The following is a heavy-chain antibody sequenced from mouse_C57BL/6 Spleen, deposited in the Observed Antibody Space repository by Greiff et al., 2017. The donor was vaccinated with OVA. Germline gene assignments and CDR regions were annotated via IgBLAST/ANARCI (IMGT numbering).Heavy chain of an antibody. CDR1: GYTFTDYN. V-gene: IGHV1-22*01. Sequence: EVKLVESGPELVKPGASVKMSCKASGYTFTDYNMHWVKQSHGKSLEWVGYINPNNGGTSYNQKFKGKATLTVNKSSSTAYMELRSLASEDSAVYYCARGGQLFDYWGQGTTLTVSS. D-gene: IGHD4-1*02. CDR2: INPNNGGT. J-gene: IGHJ2*01. CDR3: ARGGQLFDY.